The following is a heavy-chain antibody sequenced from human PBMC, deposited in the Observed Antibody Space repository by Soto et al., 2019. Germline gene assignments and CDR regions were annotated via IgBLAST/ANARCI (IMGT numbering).Heavy chain of an antibody. J-gene: IGHJ4*01. CDR2: ISSSGTYK. CDR1: GFTFGSYS. D-gene: IGHD1-26*01. CDR3: ASHPPELIDY. V-gene: IGHV3-21*01. Sequence: PGGSLRLSCAASGFTFGSYSMNWVRQAPGKGLEWISSISSSGTYKYYADSVKCRFTISRDNAKNSLYLQMSSLRDEDTAVYYCASHPPELIDYWGQGTLVTVSS.